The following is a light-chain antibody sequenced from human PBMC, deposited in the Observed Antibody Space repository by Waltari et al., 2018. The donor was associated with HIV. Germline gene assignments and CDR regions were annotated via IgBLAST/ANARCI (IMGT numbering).Light chain of an antibody. Sequence: NFILTKPHSVSESPGQTLTMSCTRSSGTIPITYGKGYARRPGSSPTTVIYKDDQRPSGVPDRFSGSIDSSSNSASLTISGLRPEDEADYYCQSYDNENPVLFGGGTKLTVL. J-gene: IGLJ2*01. V-gene: IGLV6-57*01. CDR3: QSYDNENPVL. CDR2: KDD. CDR1: SGTIPITY.